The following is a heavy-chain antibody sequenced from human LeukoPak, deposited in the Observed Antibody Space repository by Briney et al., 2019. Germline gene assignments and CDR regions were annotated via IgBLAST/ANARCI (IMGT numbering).Heavy chain of an antibody. D-gene: IGHD1-26*01. CDR3: ARETIGGSYSGPHDY. Sequence: PGRSLRLSCAASGFTFSSYGIHWVRQAPGKGLEWVAVISYDGGNKYFADSVKGRFTISRDNSKNTVYLQMSSLRTDDTAVYYCARETIGGSYSGPHDYWGQGTLVTVSS. J-gene: IGHJ4*02. CDR2: ISYDGGNK. V-gene: IGHV3-30*03. CDR1: GFTFSSYG.